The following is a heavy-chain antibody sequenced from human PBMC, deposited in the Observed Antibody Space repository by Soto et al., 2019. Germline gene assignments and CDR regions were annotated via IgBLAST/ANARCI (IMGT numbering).Heavy chain of an antibody. V-gene: IGHV1-69*01. D-gene: IGHD3-9*01. CDR1: GGTFSSYA. J-gene: IGHJ3*02. Sequence: QVQLVQSGAEVKKPGSSVKVSCKASGGTFSSYAISWVRQAPGQGLEWMGGIIPIFGTANYAQKFQGRVTITADESTSTAYMELSSLRSEDTAVYYCASNYDILTGYPATEYDAFDIWGQGTMVTVSS. CDR2: IIPIFGTA. CDR3: ASNYDILTGYPATEYDAFDI.